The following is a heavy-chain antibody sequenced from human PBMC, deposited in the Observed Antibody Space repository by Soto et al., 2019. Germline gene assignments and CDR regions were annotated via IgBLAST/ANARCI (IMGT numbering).Heavy chain of an antibody. Sequence: EVQLVESGGGLVQPGGSLRLSCSASGFTFSSYSMNWVRQAPGKERGWLSYISGSGNTMYYADSVKGRFTIARDNAQKSLYLQLNNLRDDDTAMYYCARDPKSGNQKLYFDYWGQGTLVTVSS. CDR1: GFTFSSYS. D-gene: IGHD4-4*01. J-gene: IGHJ4*02. CDR3: ARDPKSGNQKLYFDY. V-gene: IGHV3-48*02. CDR2: ISGSGNTM.